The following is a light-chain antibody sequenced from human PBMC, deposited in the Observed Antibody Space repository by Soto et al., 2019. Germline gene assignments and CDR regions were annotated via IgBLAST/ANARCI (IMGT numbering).Light chain of an antibody. V-gene: IGLV1-44*01. J-gene: IGLJ1*01. CDR1: SSNIGRNS. CDR2: GNN. CDR3: AAWDDTLNEYV. Sequence: QSVRTQAPSVSGTPGQRVTITCSGSSSNIGRNSVNCYHHFPGTAPKLLTHGNNHRPSGVPDRLSGSKSGTSASLAISGLQTEDEADYCCAAWDDTLNEYVFGDGNKVTVL.